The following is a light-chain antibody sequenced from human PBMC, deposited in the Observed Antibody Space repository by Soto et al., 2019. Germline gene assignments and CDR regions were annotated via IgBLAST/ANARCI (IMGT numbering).Light chain of an antibody. CDR3: QQRSKWPLT. Sequence: EIVLTQSSATLSLSPGERATLSCRASQSVTSNALAWYQQKPGQAPRLLIYGVSSRATGIPDRFSGSGSGTDFTLTISSLEPEDFEVYYCQQRSKWPLTFGGGTKVDIK. V-gene: IGKV3-11*01. CDR2: GVS. J-gene: IGKJ4*01. CDR1: QSVTSN.